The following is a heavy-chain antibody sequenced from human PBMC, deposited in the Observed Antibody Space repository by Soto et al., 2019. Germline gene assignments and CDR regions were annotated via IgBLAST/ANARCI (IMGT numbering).Heavy chain of an antibody. CDR2: IYYSGST. CDR1: GISISSYY. J-gene: IGHJ3*02. CDR3: ARVFRRAMHAFDI. V-gene: IGHV4-59*07. D-gene: IGHD2-2*01. Sequence: SDTLSLTCTVSGISISSYYWSWIRQPPGKGLEWIGYIYYSGSTNYNPSLKSRVTISVDTSKNQFSLKLSSVTAADTAVYYCARVFRRAMHAFDIWGQGTTVT.